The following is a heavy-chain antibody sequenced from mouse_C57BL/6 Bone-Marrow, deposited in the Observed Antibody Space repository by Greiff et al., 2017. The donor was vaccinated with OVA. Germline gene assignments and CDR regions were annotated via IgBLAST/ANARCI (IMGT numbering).Heavy chain of an antibody. CDR3: ARGGNLAWFAD. V-gene: IGHV7-3*01. CDR1: GFTFTAYY. D-gene: IGHD2-1*01. Sequence: EVKLMESGGGLVQPGGSLSLSCAASGFTFTAYYMSWVRPPPGTALEWLGFIRNKANGFTTEYSASVKGRFTISRDNSHSILYLQMNALRAEDIATYDCARGGNLAWFADWGQGTLVTGSA. J-gene: IGHJ3*01. CDR2: IRNKANGFTT.